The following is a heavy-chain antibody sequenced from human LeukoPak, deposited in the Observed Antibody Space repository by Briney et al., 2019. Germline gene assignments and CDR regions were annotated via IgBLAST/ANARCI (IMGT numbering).Heavy chain of an antibody. J-gene: IGHJ6*02. Sequence: GGSLRLSCAASGFTFSSYEMNWVRQAPGKGLEWVSYISSSGSTIYYADSVKGRFTISRDNAKNSLYLQMNSLRAEDTAVYYCARAPYPHHLTGSLYGMDVWGQGTTVTVSS. D-gene: IGHD3-9*01. CDR2: ISSSGSTI. CDR1: GFTFSSYE. V-gene: IGHV3-48*03. CDR3: ARAPYPHHLTGSLYGMDV.